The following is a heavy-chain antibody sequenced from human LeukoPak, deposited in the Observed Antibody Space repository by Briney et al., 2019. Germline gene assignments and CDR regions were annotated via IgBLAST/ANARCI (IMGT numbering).Heavy chain of an antibody. CDR2: ISGSGGTT. Sequence: GWSRRLACAASGFTFSSYALSWVRQAPGKGLEGVSVISGSGGTTHYADSVKGRFTISRDNSKNALYLRMNSLRAEDTAVYYCAHWGSSGPFDYWGQGTLVTVSS. CDR1: GFTFSSYA. D-gene: IGHD6-6*01. J-gene: IGHJ4*02. CDR3: AHWGSSGPFDY. V-gene: IGHV3-23*01.